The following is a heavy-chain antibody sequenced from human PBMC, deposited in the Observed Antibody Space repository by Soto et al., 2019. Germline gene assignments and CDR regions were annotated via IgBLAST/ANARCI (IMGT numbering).Heavy chain of an antibody. J-gene: IGHJ6*02. CDR2: TSNDGGIR. CDR1: GFTFRSFA. V-gene: IGHV3-30-3*01. Sequence: QVELVESGGGVVQPGTSLRLSCAASGFTFRSFAMHWVRQAPGKGLEWVAVTSNDGGIRFYADSVKGRFTISRDNSRNTLYLQMNSLTPEDTAVYYCARSEPSTDEHRRHIKLWGQGTTVTVSS. CDR3: ARSEPSTDEHRRHIKL. D-gene: IGHD4-17*01.